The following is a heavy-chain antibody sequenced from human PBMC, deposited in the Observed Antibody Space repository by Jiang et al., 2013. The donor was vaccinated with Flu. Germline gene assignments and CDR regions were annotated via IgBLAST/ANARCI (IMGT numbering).Heavy chain of an antibody. CDR2: INHSGST. CDR3: ATRVAAAGDDY. D-gene: IGHD6-13*01. V-gene: IGHV4-34*01. J-gene: IGHJ4*02. CDR1: GGSFSGYY. Sequence: LLKPSETLSLTCAVYGGSFSGYYWSWIRQPPGKGLEWIGEINHSGSTNYNPSLKSRVTISVDTSKNQFSLKLSSVTAADTAVYYCATRVAAAGDDYWGQGTLVTVSS.